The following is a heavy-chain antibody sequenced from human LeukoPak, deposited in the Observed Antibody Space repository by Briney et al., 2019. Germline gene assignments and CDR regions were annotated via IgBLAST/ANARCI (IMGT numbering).Heavy chain of an antibody. J-gene: IGHJ6*03. V-gene: IGHV4-59*01. CDR1: GGSISSYY. D-gene: IGHD5-18*01. CDR3: ARTTEGGYTYNYFYYYYMDV. CDR2: IYYSGST. Sequence: SETLSLTCTVSGGSISSYYWSWIRQPPGKGLEWIGYIYYSGSTNYNPSLKSRISISVDTSKNQFSLKLNSVTAADTAVYYCARTTEGGYTYNYFYYYYMDVWGKGTTVTISS.